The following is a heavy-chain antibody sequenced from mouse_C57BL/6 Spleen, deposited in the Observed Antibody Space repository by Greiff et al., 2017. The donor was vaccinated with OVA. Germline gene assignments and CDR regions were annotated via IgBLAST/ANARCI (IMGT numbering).Heavy chain of an antibody. CDR2: IYPGDGDT. J-gene: IGHJ4*01. V-gene: IGHV1-80*01. Sequence: VMLVESGAELVKPGASVKISCKASGYAFSSYWLNWVKQRPGKGLEWIGQIYPGDGDTNYNGKFKGKATLTADKSSSTAYMQLSSLTSEDSAVYFCARGGFYYDYFYAMDYWGQGTSVTVSS. D-gene: IGHD2-4*01. CDR1: GYAFSSYW. CDR3: ARGGFYYDYFYAMDY.